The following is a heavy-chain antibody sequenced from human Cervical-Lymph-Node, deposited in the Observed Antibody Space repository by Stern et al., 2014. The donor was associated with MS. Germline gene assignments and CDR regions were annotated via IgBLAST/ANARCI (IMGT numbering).Heavy chain of an antibody. V-gene: IGHV3-15*01. D-gene: IGHD3-22*01. CDR1: GFTFSTAW. CDR2: IKSKTAGGTT. Sequence: VQLVQSGGGLVRPGGSLRLSCAASGFTFSTAWMAWVRQAPGKGLEWVGRIKSKTAGGTTDFAAPVKGRFTISREDSTNTLYLEMNSLKTEDTAVYYCTKTFNSDSNFDYWGQGTLVTVSS. J-gene: IGHJ4*02. CDR3: TKTFNSDSNFDY.